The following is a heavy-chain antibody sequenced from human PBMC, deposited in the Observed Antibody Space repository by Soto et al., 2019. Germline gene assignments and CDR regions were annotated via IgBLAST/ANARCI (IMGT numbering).Heavy chain of an antibody. CDR1: GFTFSSYA. V-gene: IGHV3-23*01. J-gene: IGHJ3*02. Sequence: GGSLRLSCAASGFTFSSYAMSWVRQAPGKGLEWVSAISGSGGSTYYADSVKGRFTISRDNSKNTLYLQMNSLRAEDTAVYHCAKDKYCSSTSCYGAFDIWGQGTMVTVSS. CDR2: ISGSGGST. CDR3: AKDKYCSSTSCYGAFDI. D-gene: IGHD2-2*01.